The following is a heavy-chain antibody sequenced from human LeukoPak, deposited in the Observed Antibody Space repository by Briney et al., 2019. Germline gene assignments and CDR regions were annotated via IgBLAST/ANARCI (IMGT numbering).Heavy chain of an antibody. CDR3: ARGYYDILTGYYESPNYYYYMDV. Sequence: ASVKVSCKASGYTFTSYNMHWVRQAPGQGLEWMGIINPSGGSTSYAQKFQGRVTMTRDTSTSTVYMELSSLRSVDTAVYYCARGYYDILTGYYESPNYYYYMDVWGKGTTVTVSS. D-gene: IGHD3-9*01. CDR1: GYTFTSYN. CDR2: INPSGGST. V-gene: IGHV1-46*01. J-gene: IGHJ6*03.